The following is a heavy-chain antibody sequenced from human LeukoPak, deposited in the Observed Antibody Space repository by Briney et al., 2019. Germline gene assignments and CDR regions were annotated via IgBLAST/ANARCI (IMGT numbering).Heavy chain of an antibody. CDR2: ISSNGGRT. Sequence: GGSLRLSCAASGXTFRSYGMHWVRQAPGKGLEYVSAISSNGGRTYYANSVKGRFTISRDNSRNTLYLQMGSLRAEDMAVYYCATYYYDSGGFHFHHWGQGTLVTVSS. V-gene: IGHV3-64*01. CDR3: ATYYYDSGGFHFHH. CDR1: GXTFRSYG. J-gene: IGHJ1*01. D-gene: IGHD3-22*01.